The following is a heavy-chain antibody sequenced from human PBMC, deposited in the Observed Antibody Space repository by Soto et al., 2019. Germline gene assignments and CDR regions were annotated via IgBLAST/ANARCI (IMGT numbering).Heavy chain of an antibody. Sequence: VGSLRLSCAASGFTFSSYAMSWVRQAPGKGLEWVSAISGSGGSTYYADSVKGRFTISRDNSKNTLYLQMNSLRAEDTAVYYCAKPSSNWNPFYYYGMDVWGQGTTVTVSS. CDR1: GFTFSSYA. CDR3: AKPSSNWNPFYYYGMDV. CDR2: ISGSGGST. D-gene: IGHD1-20*01. V-gene: IGHV3-23*01. J-gene: IGHJ6*02.